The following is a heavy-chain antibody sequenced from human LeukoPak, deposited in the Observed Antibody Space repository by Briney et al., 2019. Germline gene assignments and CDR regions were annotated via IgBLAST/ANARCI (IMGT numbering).Heavy chain of an antibody. D-gene: IGHD6-19*01. J-gene: IGHJ4*02. V-gene: IGHV3-23*01. CDR2: ISGSGGST. Sequence: GGSLRLSCAASGLAFSNYGMNWVRQAPGKGLEWVSAISGSGGSTYYADSVKGRFTISRDNSKNTLYLQMNSLRAEDTAVYYCAKGGVSSSTPWGQGTLVTVSS. CDR3: AKGGVSSSTP. CDR1: GLAFSNYG.